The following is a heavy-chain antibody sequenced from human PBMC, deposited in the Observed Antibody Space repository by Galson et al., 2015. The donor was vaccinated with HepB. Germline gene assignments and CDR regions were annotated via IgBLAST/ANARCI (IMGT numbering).Heavy chain of an antibody. CDR3: AKDRDSSVWDSFDY. CDR2: ISGSSEST. Sequence: LRLSCAASGFTFSTYGMSWVRQAPGKGLEWVAAISGSSESTYYAGSVKGRFSISRDNSKNTLYLQMNTLRADDTAVYYCAKDRDSSVWDSFDYWGQGTLVTVSS. V-gene: IGHV3-23*01. J-gene: IGHJ4*02. D-gene: IGHD6-25*01. CDR1: GFTFSTYG.